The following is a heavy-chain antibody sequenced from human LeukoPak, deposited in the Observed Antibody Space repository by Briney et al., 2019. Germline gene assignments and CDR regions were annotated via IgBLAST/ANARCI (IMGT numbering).Heavy chain of an antibody. V-gene: IGHV3-30*04. CDR2: ISYDGSNK. CDR1: GFTFSSYA. CDR3: ARDLGELPGGIDY. J-gene: IGHJ4*02. D-gene: IGHD1-26*01. Sequence: GGSLRLSCAASGFTFSSYAMHWVRQAPGKGLEWVAVISYDGSNKYYADSVEGRFTISRDNSKNTLYLQMNSLRAEDTAVYYCARDLGELPGGIDYWGQGTLVTVSS.